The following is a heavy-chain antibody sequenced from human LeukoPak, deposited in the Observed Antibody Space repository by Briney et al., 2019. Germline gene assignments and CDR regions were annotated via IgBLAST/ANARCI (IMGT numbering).Heavy chain of an antibody. CDR2: ISGSGGST. CDR3: AKDLRFGYYDSSGYYAY. J-gene: IGHJ4*02. D-gene: IGHD3-22*01. Sequence: GGSLRLSCEPSGFSFSTHSMNWVRQAPGKGLEWVLAISGSGGSTYYADSVKGRFTISRDNSKNTLYLQMNSLRAEDTAVYYCAKDLRFGYYDSSGYYAYWGQGTLVTVSS. CDR1: GFSFSTHS. V-gene: IGHV3-23*01.